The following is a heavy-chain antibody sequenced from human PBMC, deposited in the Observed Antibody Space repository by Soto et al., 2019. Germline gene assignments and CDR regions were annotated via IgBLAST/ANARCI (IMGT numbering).Heavy chain of an antibody. CDR1: GYTFTSYG. J-gene: IGHJ4*02. Sequence: QVQLVQSGAEVKKPGASVKVSCKASGYTFTSYGISWVRQAPGQGLEWMGWISAYNGNTNYAQKLQGRVTMTTDTSSSTAYMELRSLRSDDTAVYYCARVYPLEMATTQGFDYWGQGTLVTVSS. CDR3: ARVYPLEMATTQGFDY. CDR2: ISAYNGNT. V-gene: IGHV1-18*04. D-gene: IGHD5-12*01.